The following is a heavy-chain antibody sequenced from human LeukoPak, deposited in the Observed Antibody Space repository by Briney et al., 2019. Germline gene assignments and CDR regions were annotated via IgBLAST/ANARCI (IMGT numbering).Heavy chain of an antibody. D-gene: IGHD2-8*01. CDR3: AGLGNGRTFDS. CDR1: GGSITSSNYY. CDR2: IYYSGAT. Sequence: PSETLSLTCTVSGGSITSSNYYWGWIRQPPGKGLEWIGSIYYSGATFYNPSLKSRVTISVDTSKNQFSLKLSSVTAADTAVYYCAGLGNGRTFDSWGQGTLVIVSS. J-gene: IGHJ4*02. V-gene: IGHV4-39*07.